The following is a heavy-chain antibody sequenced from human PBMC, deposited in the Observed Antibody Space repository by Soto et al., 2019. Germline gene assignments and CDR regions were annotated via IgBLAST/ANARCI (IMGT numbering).Heavy chain of an antibody. V-gene: IGHV3-23*01. Sequence: EVQLLESGGGLVQPGGSLRLSCAASGFTFSSYDMRWVRQAPVKGLAWVSAISGSGGSTYYADSVKGRFTISRDNSKNTLYLQMNSLRAEDTAVYYCARRGSGSYYDYWGQGTLVTVSS. CDR2: ISGSGGST. CDR1: GFTFSSYD. J-gene: IGHJ4*02. CDR3: ARRGSGSYYDY. D-gene: IGHD1-26*01.